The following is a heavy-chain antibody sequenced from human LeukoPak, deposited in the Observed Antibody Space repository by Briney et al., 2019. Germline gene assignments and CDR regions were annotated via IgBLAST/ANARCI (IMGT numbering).Heavy chain of an antibody. J-gene: IGHJ4*02. Sequence: PSETLSLTCTVSGGSISSGGYYWSWIRQPPGKGLEWIGYIYHSGSTYYNPSLKSRVTKSVDRSKNQFSLKLSSVTAADTAVYYCARGYSSSPAMYYFDYWGQGTLVAVSS. CDR2: IYHSGST. D-gene: IGHD6-13*01. CDR3: ARGYSSSPAMYYFDY. V-gene: IGHV4-30-2*01. CDR1: GGSISSGGYY.